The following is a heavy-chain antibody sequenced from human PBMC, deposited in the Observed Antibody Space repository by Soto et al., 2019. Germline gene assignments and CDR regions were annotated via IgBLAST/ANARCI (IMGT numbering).Heavy chain of an antibody. CDR2: IIPIFGTA. V-gene: IGHV1-69*05. Sequence: QVQLVQSGAEVKKPGSSVKVSCKASGGTFSSYAISWVRQAPGQGLEWMGGIIPIFGTANYAQKFQGRVTINQDESTSPAYMDLHGLSSEDTAVYYCARDDGPSVAGNFYYWGQRTLVTVSS. CDR1: GGTFSSYA. CDR3: ARDDGPSVAGNFYY. D-gene: IGHD6-19*01. J-gene: IGHJ4*02.